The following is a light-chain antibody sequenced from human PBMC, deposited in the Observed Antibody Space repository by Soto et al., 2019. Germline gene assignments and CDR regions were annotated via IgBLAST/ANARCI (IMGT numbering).Light chain of an antibody. CDR2: VAS. CDR1: QSVSSN. Sequence: EIVMTQSPATLSVSPGERATLSCRASQSVSSNLAWYQQKPGQTPKLLIYVASTRATGIPARFSGSGSRTEFLLPISSLQSEDFPVYYCQQYNVWPLTFGGGTKVEF. J-gene: IGKJ4*01. V-gene: IGKV3-15*01. CDR3: QQYNVWPLT.